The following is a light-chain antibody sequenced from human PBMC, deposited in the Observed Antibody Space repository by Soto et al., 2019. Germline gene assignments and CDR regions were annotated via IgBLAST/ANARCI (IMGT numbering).Light chain of an antibody. CDR2: SNN. J-gene: IGLJ3*02. Sequence: QSVLTQPPSASGTPGQRVTISCSGSTSNIGSNTVNWYQQLPRTAPKLLIYSNNERPSGVPDRFSGSKSGTSASLATSGLQSEDEADYYCSTWDDSLNGVVFGGGTTVTVL. CDR1: TSNIGSNT. V-gene: IGLV1-44*01. CDR3: STWDDSLNGVV.